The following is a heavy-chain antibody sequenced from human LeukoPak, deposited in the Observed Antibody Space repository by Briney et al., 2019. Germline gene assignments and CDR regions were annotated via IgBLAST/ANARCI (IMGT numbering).Heavy chain of an antibody. CDR3: ARASKTIAAAGLLYYYYYYMDV. CDR2: INPNSGGT. J-gene: IGHJ6*03. CDR1: GYPFTGYY. V-gene: IGHV1-2*02. Sequence: ASVKVSCKASGYPFTGYYMHWVRQAPGQGLEWMGWINPNSGGTNYAQKFQGRVTMTRDTSISTAYMELSRLRSDDTAVYYCARASKTIAAAGLLYYYYYYMDVWGKGTTVTVSS. D-gene: IGHD6-13*01.